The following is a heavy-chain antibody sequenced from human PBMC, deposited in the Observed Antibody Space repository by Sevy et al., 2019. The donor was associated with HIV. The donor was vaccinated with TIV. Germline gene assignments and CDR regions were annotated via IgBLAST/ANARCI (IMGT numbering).Heavy chain of an antibody. CDR2: ISGSGGST. CDR3: AKESRSGYLY. CDR1: GFIFNSYV. Sequence: GSLRLSCRASGFIFNSYVISWVRQAPGKGLEWVSTISGSGGSTYYAESVKGRLTVSRDNSKNTVYLQMDSLRDEDTAVYYCAKESRSGYLYWGQGTLDTVSS. D-gene: IGHD3-3*01. J-gene: IGHJ4*02. V-gene: IGHV3-23*01.